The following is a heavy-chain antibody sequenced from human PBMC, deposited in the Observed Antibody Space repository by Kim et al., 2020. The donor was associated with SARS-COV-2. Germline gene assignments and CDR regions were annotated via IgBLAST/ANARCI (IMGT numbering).Heavy chain of an antibody. D-gene: IGHD3-22*01. CDR1: GFTFDDYA. V-gene: IGHV3-43*02. J-gene: IGHJ4*02. Sequence: GGSLRLSCAASGFTFDDYAMHWVRQAPGKGLEWVSLISGDGGSTYYADSVKGRFTISRDNSKNSLYLQMNSLRTEDTALYYCAKDKYYYDSSGYCDYWGQGTLVTVSS. CDR2: ISGDGGST. CDR3: AKDKYYYDSSGYCDY.